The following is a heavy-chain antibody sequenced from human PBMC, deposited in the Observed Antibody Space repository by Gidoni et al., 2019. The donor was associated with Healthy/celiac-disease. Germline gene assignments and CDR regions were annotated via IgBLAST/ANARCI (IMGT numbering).Heavy chain of an antibody. CDR3: ARSPYYYDSSGYYYFDY. Sequence: QLQLQESGPGLVKPSQTLSLTCTVSGGSISSCDYSWSWIRQPPAKGLEWIGYIYYSGSTYYNPSLKSRVTISVDTSKNQFSLKLSSVTAADTAVYDCARSPYYYDSSGYYYFDYWGQGTLVTVSS. CDR1: GGSISSCDYS. J-gene: IGHJ4*02. V-gene: IGHV4-30-4*01. D-gene: IGHD3-22*01. CDR2: IYYSGST.